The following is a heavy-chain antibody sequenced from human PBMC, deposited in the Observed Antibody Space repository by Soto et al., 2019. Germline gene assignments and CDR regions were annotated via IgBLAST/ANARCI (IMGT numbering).Heavy chain of an antibody. J-gene: IGHJ4*02. Sequence: GGSLRLSCAASGFTFSSYWMHWVRQAPGKGLVWVSRINSDGSSTTYADSVRGRFTISRDNAKNSLFLQMNSLRAEDTAVYYCTRAISGGPFDYWGQGALVTVSS. D-gene: IGHD2-15*01. CDR2: INSDGSST. V-gene: IGHV3-74*01. CDR3: TRAISGGPFDY. CDR1: GFTFSSYW.